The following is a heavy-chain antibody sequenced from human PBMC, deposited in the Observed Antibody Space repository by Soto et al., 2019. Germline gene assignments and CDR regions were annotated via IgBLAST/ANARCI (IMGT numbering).Heavy chain of an antibody. CDR2: IIPIFGTA. D-gene: IGHD2-2*01. CDR3: ARVLLGYCSSTSCPSGDWFDP. CDR1: GGTFSSYA. J-gene: IGHJ5*02. Sequence: QVQLVQSGAEVKKPGSSVKVSCKASGGTFSSYAISWVRQAPGQGLEWMGGIIPIFGTANYAQKFRGRVTITADESTSTAYMELSSLRSEDTAVYYCARVLLGYCSSTSCPSGDWFDPWGQGTLVTVSS. V-gene: IGHV1-69*01.